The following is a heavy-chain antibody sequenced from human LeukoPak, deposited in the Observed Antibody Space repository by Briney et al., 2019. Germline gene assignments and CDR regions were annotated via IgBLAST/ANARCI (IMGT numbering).Heavy chain of an antibody. J-gene: IGHJ4*01. V-gene: IGHV3-23*01. Sequence: GGCPRLSRAVPGNTLSNYGMSWVRQAPGKGLEWVAGISDSGGRTNSADSVKGRFTTSRDNTKTTLYLQMNSMRAEDTAVYLCAKRGVVIRVILVGFPNEAYYFDSWGQRALVTSSS. CDR2: ISDSGGRT. CDR1: GNTLSNYG. CDR3: AKRGVVIRVILVGFPNEAYYFDS. D-gene: IGHD3-22*01.